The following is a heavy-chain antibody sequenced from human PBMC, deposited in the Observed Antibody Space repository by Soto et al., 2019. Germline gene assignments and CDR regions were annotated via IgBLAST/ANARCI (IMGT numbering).Heavy chain of an antibody. CDR2: IRSKANNYAT. J-gene: IGHJ4*02. Sequence: EVQLVESGGGLVQPGGSLKLSCAVSGFTFSGSAMHWVRQASGKGLEWVGRIRSKANNYATAYAASVRGRFTISSDDSKNTSYQQMNSLMREDTAVYYCTSGYGDYVRDYWGQGTLVTVSS. CDR3: TSGYGDYVRDY. CDR1: GFTFSGSA. D-gene: IGHD4-17*01. V-gene: IGHV3-73*01.